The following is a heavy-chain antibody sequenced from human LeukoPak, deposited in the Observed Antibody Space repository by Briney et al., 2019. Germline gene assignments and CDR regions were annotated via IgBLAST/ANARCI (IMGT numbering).Heavy chain of an antibody. V-gene: IGHV5-51*01. CDR2: IYPGDSDA. CDR1: GYSFTSYW. CDR3: ARQGQQLAFDY. D-gene: IGHD6-13*01. J-gene: IGHJ4*02. Sequence: GESLQISCNGSGYSFTSYWIVWVRQMTGKGLEWMGIIYPGDSDARYSTSFPGQATTSSAKTIRTTHLQWSSTTASATALYYCARQGQQLAFDYWGEGALVTVSS.